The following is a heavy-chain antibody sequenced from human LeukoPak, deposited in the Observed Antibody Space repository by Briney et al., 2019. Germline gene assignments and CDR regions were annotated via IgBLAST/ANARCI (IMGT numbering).Heavy chain of an antibody. CDR3: ERVYDYVWGSYRKTSFDY. CDR1: GFTFRSHD. V-gene: IGHV3-23*01. CDR2: ISGSGGST. Sequence: PGGSLRLSCAASGFTFRSHDMSWVRQAPGKGLEWVSGISGSGGSTFYADSVKGRFTISRDNSKNTLYLQMNSLRAEDTAVYYCERVYDYVWGSYRKTSFDYWGQGTLVTVSS. D-gene: IGHD3-16*02. J-gene: IGHJ4*02.